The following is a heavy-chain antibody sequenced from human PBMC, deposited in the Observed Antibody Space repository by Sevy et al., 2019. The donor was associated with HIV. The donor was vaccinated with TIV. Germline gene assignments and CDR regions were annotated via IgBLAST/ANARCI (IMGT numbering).Heavy chain of an antibody. CDR1: GYTFTSYG. V-gene: IGHV1-18*01. D-gene: IGHD4-17*01. CDR2: ISAYNGNT. CDR3: ARESRVTSLKIFDY. J-gene: IGHJ4*02. Sequence: ASVKVSCKASGYTFTSYGISWVRQAPGQGLEWMGWISAYNGNTNYAQKLQGRVTMTTDTSTSTAYMELRSLRSDDTAVYYCARESRVTSLKIFDYWGQGTLVTVSS.